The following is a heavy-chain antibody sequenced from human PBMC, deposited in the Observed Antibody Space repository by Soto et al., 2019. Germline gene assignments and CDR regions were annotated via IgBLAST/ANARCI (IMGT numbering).Heavy chain of an antibody. J-gene: IGHJ6*02. D-gene: IGHD3-9*01. V-gene: IGHV5-10-1*01. CDR2: IDPSDSYT. CDR1: GYSFTSYW. Sequence: GESLKISCKGSGYSFTSYWISWVRQMPGKGLEWMGRIDPSDSYTNYSPSFQGHVTISADKSISTAYLQWSSLKASDTAMYYCARSVYDILTGYSRYYYYGMDVWGQGTTVTAP. CDR3: ARSVYDILTGYSRYYYYGMDV.